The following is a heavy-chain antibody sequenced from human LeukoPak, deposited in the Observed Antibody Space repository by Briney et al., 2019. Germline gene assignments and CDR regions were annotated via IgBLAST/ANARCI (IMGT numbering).Heavy chain of an antibody. CDR3: AKGWQWLVDFDD. Sequence: TGGTLRLSRAASGFPFSSYAMNWVRQAPGKGLEWVSAISGSGGSTYYADSVKGRFTISRDNSKHTLYLQINGVREEETAVYYCAKGWQWLVDFDDWGRGTLVSVCS. J-gene: IGHJ4*02. CDR2: ISGSGGST. CDR1: GFPFSSYA. D-gene: IGHD6-19*01. V-gene: IGHV3-23*01.